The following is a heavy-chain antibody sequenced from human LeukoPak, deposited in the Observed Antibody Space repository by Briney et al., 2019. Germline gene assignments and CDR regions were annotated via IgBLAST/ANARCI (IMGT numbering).Heavy chain of an antibody. CDR3: AKDRLLVAYFDY. V-gene: IGHV3-23*01. J-gene: IGHJ4*02. CDR1: GLTFSDYY. Sequence: GGSLRLSCAASGLTFSDYYMSWIRQAPGKGLEWVSGISFSGDPTYYADSVRGRFTISRDNSKSHLYLQMNSLRAEDTAVYYCAKDRLLVAYFDYWGQGTPVTVSS. D-gene: IGHD2-8*02. CDR2: ISFSGDPT.